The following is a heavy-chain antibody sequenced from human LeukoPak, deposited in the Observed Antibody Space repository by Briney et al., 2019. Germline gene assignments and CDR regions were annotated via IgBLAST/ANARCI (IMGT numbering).Heavy chain of an antibody. CDR2: IRYDGSNK. D-gene: IGHD4-17*01. CDR3: AHYGDYCR. CDR1: GFTFSSYG. Sequence: GGSMRLSCAASGFTFSSYGMHWVRKAPGKGLEWVAFIRYDGSNKYYADSVKGRFTFSRDNSKNTLYLQMNSLRAEDTAVYYCAHYGDYCRWGQGTLVTVSS. V-gene: IGHV3-30*02. J-gene: IGHJ4*02.